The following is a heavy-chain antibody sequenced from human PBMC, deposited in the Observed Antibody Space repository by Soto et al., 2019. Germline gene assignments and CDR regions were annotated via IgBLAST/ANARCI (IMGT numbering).Heavy chain of an antibody. V-gene: IGHV1-69*02. CDR3: AKMTTVTSYYYYYMDV. CDR1: GGTFSSYT. Sequence: GASVKVSCKASGGTFSSYTISWVRQAPGQGLEWMGRIIPILGIANYAQKFQGRVTITADKSTSTAYMELSSLRSEDTAVYYCAKMTTVTSYYYYYMDVWGKGTTVTVSS. J-gene: IGHJ6*03. CDR2: IIPILGIA. D-gene: IGHD4-17*01.